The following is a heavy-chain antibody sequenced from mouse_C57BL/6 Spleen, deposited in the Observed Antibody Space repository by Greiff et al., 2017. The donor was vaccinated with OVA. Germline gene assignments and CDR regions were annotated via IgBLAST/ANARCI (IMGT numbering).Heavy chain of an antibody. Sequence: QVQLQQPGAELVRPGSSVKLSCKASGYTFTSYWMHWVKQRPIQGLEWIGNIDPSDSETHYNQKFKDKATLTVDKSSSTAYMQLSSLTSEDSAVYYCARVGIYDGSAWFAYWGQGTLVTVSA. CDR1: GYTFTSYW. V-gene: IGHV1-52*01. J-gene: IGHJ3*01. D-gene: IGHD2-3*01. CDR2: IDPSDSET. CDR3: ARVGIYDGSAWFAY.